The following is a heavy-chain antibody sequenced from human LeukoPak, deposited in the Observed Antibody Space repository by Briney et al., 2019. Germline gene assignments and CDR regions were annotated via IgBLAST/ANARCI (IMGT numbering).Heavy chain of an antibody. CDR1: GFTFSSYE. D-gene: IGHD3-22*01. J-gene: IGHJ4*02. Sequence: GGSLRLSCAASGFTFSSYEMNWVRQAPGKGLEWVSYISSSGSTIYYADSVKGRFTISRDNAKNSLYLQMNSLRAEDTAVYYCARDWGYYYDSSAYYEVWGQGTLVTVSS. V-gene: IGHV3-48*03. CDR2: ISSSGSTI. CDR3: ARDWGYYYDSSAYYEV.